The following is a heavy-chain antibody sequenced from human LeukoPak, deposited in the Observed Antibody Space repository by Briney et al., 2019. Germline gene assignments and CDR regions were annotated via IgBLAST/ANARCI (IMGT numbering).Heavy chain of an antibody. CDR3: AMFSGWPKSFDY. D-gene: IGHD6-19*01. CDR2: IYYSGST. Sequence: SETLSLTCTGSMSSYYWSWIRQPPGKELEWIGYIYYSGSTNYNLSFKSRVTISVDTSKNQFSLKLSSVTAADTAVYYCAMFSGWPKSFDYWGQGTLVTVSS. J-gene: IGHJ4*02. V-gene: IGHV4-59*01. CDR1: SMSSYY.